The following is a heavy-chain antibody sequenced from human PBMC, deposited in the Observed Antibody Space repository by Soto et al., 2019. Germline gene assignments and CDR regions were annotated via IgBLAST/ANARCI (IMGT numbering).Heavy chain of an antibody. J-gene: IGHJ5*02. CDR1: GGSISSSSYY. V-gene: IGHV4-39*01. CDR2: IYYSGST. Sequence: SETLSLTCTVSGGSISSSSYYWGWIRQPPGKGLEWIGSIYYSGSTYYNPSLKSRVTISVDTSKNQFSLKLSSVTAADTAVYYCASQLSSGSYFPDNWFNPWGQGTLVTVSS. D-gene: IGHD3-10*01. CDR3: ASQLSSGSYFPDNWFNP.